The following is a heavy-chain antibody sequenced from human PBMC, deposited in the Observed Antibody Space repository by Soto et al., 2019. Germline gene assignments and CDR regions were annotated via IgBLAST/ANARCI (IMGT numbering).Heavy chain of an antibody. Sequence: EVQLLESGGGLVRPGGSLRLSCAASGFTFSSYWMSWVRQAPGKGLEWVANIKQEGSEKYYVDSVKCRFTISRDNAENSLYLQMNSLRAEDTAVYCCARGLIDPRRMFGWFDLWGQGTLVTVSS. CDR2: IKQEGSEK. CDR3: ARGLIDPRRMFGWFDL. J-gene: IGHJ5*02. V-gene: IGHV3-7*01. CDR1: GFTFSSYW. D-gene: IGHD3-10*02.